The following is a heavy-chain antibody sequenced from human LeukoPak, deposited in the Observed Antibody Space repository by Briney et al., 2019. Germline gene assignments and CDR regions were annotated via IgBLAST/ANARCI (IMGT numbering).Heavy chain of an antibody. V-gene: IGHV1-69*13. CDR1: GGTFSRYA. CDR3: ALSLKWDPYAVDI. D-gene: IGHD1-26*01. J-gene: IGHJ3*02. Sequence: GASVKVSFKASGGTFSRYAISWVRQAPGQGLEWMGGIIPIFGTANYAQQFQGRVTITADQSTSTAYMELSRRRSEATAVYYCALSLKWDPYAVDIWGQGKMVTVSS. CDR2: IIPIFGTA.